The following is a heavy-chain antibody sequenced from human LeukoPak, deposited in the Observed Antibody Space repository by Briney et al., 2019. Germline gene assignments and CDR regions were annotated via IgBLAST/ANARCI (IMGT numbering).Heavy chain of an antibody. CDR1: GFTFSNYA. Sequence: GGSLRLSCAASGFTFSNYAMNWVRQAPGKGLEWVSTISGVGDSTYYAESVKGRFTMSRDNSKNTVYLQMNSLRVEDTAIYYCAKYGSGWALYYYYYMDVWGKGTTVTVSS. CDR3: AKYGSGWALYYYYYMDV. CDR2: ISGVGDST. J-gene: IGHJ6*03. V-gene: IGHV3-23*01. D-gene: IGHD6-19*01.